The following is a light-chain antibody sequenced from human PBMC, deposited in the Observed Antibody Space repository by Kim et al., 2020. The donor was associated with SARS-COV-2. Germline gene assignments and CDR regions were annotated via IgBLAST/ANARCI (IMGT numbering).Light chain of an antibody. V-gene: IGKV3-11*01. Sequence: LSPGERVTRSCRASQSVSSYLAWYQQKPCQAPRLLIYYASNRATGIPVRFSGSGSGTDFTLTISSLEPEDFAVYYCQQCNNWPLTFGGGTKVDIK. CDR2: YAS. CDR3: QQCNNWPLT. J-gene: IGKJ4*01. CDR1: QSVSSY.